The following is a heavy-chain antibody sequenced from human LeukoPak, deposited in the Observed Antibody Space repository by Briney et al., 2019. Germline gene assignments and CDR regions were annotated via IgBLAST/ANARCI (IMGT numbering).Heavy chain of an antibody. J-gene: IGHJ4*02. CDR1: GFTFSTYV. CDR3: ARESVARGLFDY. CDR2: ISKDGSNE. Sequence: GGSLRLSCAASGFTFSTYVMHCVRQAPGKGLEWVAVISKDGSNEDYADSVKGRFSISRDNSKNTLFLQMNSLRVEDTAVYYCARESVARGLFDYWGQGTLVTVSS. D-gene: IGHD5-12*01. V-gene: IGHV3-30*04.